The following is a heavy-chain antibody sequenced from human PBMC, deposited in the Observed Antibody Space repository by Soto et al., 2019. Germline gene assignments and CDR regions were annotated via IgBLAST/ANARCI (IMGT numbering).Heavy chain of an antibody. J-gene: IGHJ4*02. CDR2: INPNFGNT. Sequence: GASVKVSCKASGGTFSSYAISWVRQAPGQGLEWMGGINPNFGNTGYAQKFQGRVTMTRNTSISTAYMELSSLRSEDTAVYYCATERDTAMVEFDYWGQGTLVTVSS. CDR3: ATERDTAMVEFDY. CDR1: GGTFSSYA. D-gene: IGHD5-18*01. V-gene: IGHV1-8*02.